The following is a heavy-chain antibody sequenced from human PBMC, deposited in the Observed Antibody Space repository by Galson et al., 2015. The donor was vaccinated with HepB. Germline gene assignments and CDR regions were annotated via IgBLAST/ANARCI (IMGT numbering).Heavy chain of an antibody. D-gene: IGHD6-6*01. Sequence: SVKVSCKASGYTFNIYDMHWVRQAPGQGLEWMGILFPRSGSTNFAQKFQGRVTMTSDTSTSTVYMELRNLRSEDTAVYYCARDSGYSGSSATWVDYYYYMDVWGKGTTVTVSS. J-gene: IGHJ6*03. CDR1: GYTFNIYD. CDR2: LFPRSGST. V-gene: IGHV1-46*02. CDR3: ARDSGYSGSSATWVDYYYYMDV.